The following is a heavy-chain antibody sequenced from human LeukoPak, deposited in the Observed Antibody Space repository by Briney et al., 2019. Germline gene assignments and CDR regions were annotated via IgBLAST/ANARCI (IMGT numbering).Heavy chain of an antibody. CDR2: ISSSGSTI. D-gene: IGHD2-15*01. Sequence: GGSLRLSCAASGFTFSSYKMNWVRQAPGKGLEWVSYISSSGSTIYYADSVKGRFTISRDNAKNSLYLQMNSLRAEDTAVYYCARLYCSGGSCYYYYFDYWGQGTLVTVSS. J-gene: IGHJ4*02. CDR3: ARLYCSGGSCYYYYFDY. V-gene: IGHV3-48*03. CDR1: GFTFSSYK.